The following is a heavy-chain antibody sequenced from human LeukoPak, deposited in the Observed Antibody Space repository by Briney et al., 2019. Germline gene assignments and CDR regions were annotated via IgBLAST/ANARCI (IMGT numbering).Heavy chain of an antibody. D-gene: IGHD2-21*02. J-gene: IGHJ6*03. CDR1: GYSINSGYY. Sequence: SETLSLTCTVSGYSINSGYYWGWIRQPPGKGLEWIGSIYHSGSTYYNPSLKSRVTISVDTSKNQFSLKLSSVTAADTAVYYCARRGVTPNYYMDVWGKGTTVTVSS. V-gene: IGHV4-38-2*02. CDR3: ARRGVTPNYYMDV. CDR2: IYHSGST.